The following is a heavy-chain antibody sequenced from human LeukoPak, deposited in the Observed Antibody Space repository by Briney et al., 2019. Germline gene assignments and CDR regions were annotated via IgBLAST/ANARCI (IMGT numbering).Heavy chain of an antibody. Sequence: KTSETLSLTCAVYSGSFSGYSWNWIRQPPGKGLEWIGEINHSGSTNYNPSFKSRVTISVDPSKNQFSLKLSSVTAADTAVYYCARSRIPAPGPTHWGQGTLVTVSS. CDR2: INHSGST. CDR3: ARSRIPAPGPTH. CDR1: SGSFSGYS. D-gene: IGHD6-13*01. J-gene: IGHJ4*02. V-gene: IGHV4-34*01.